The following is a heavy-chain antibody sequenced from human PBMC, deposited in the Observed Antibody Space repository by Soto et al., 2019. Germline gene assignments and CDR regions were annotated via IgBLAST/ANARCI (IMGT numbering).Heavy chain of an antibody. CDR2: INAGNGNT. CDR3: ATSPSNDYVWGSPPDY. CDR1: GYTFTSYA. D-gene: IGHD3-16*01. J-gene: IGHJ4*02. V-gene: IGHV1-3*01. Sequence: QVQLVQSGAEVKKPGASVKVSCKASGYTFTSYAMHWVRQAPGQRLEWMGWINAGNGNTKYSQKFQGRVTITRDTSASTAYMELSSLRSEDTAVYYCATSPSNDYVWGSPPDYWGQGTLVTVSS.